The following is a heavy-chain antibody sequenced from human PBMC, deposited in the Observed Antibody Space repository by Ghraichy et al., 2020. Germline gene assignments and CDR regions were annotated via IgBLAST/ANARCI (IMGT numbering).Heavy chain of an antibody. J-gene: IGHJ4*01. CDR2: ISSDSSRI. D-gene: IGHD3-10*01. V-gene: IGHV3-21*01. CDR1: GFNLGVYT. Sequence: GGSLRLSCATSGFNLGVYTMNWLRWAPNKGLQWVSSISSDSSRIYYTDSVRGRFTISRDNAMNSVFLQMDSLTVEDTAMYYCVRADGSGSFYYWGQGTHVSVSS. CDR3: VRADGSGSFYY.